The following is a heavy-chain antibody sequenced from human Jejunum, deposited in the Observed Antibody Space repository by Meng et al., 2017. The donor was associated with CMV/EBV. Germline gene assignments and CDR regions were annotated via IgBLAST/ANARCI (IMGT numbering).Heavy chain of an antibody. CDR3: ARTGCSSSSCYDY. D-gene: IGHD2-2*01. CDR1: GYSFTTYA. V-gene: IGHV1-3*01. J-gene: IGHJ4*02. Sequence: QVQLVQSGAEGKKPGASVKFSCKASGYSFTTYAMHWVRQAPGQRLEWMGWINAGNGNTKYSEKFQSRVTITRDTAASTAYMELSSLRSEDTAVYYCARTGCSSSSCYDYWGQGTLVTVSS. CDR2: INAGNGNT.